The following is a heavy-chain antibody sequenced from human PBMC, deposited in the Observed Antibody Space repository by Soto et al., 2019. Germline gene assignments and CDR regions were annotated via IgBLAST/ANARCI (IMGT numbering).Heavy chain of an antibody. CDR2: VYSSGST. Sequence: SETLSLTCTVSGDSISSYYWSWIRQPAGKGLEWIGRVYSSGSTNYNPSLQSRVTMSVDTSKNQFSLKLSSVTAADTAVYYCARETWREATVVFDSWGQGSLVSVSS. CDR3: ARETWREATVVFDS. V-gene: IGHV4-4*07. D-gene: IGHD4-4*01. J-gene: IGHJ5*01. CDR1: GDSISSYY.